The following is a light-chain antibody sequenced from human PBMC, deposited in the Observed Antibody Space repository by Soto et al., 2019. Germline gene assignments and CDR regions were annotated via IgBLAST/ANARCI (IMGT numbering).Light chain of an antibody. CDR3: QYSYSTRYT. CDR1: QSISSY. J-gene: IGKJ2*01. V-gene: IGKV1-39*01. CDR2: GAS. Sequence: DIPMTQSPSSLSASVGDRVTITCRASQSISSYLNWYQQKPGKAPKLLIFGASSLQSGVPSSFSGSGSGTDFTLTISSLQPEDFATYYCQYSYSTRYTFGQGTKLDIK.